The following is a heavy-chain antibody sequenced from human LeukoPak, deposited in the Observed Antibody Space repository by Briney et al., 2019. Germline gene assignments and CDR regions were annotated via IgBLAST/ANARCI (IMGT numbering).Heavy chain of an antibody. J-gene: IGHJ4*02. Sequence: GGSLRLSCAASGFTFSSYGMHWVRQAPGKGLEWVAVIPYDGSNKYYADSVKGRFTISRDNSKNTLYLQMNSLRAEDTAVYYCAKRGSGSYFFDYWGQGTLVTVSS. CDR3: AKRGSGSYFFDY. V-gene: IGHV3-30*18. D-gene: IGHD1-26*01. CDR1: GFTFSSYG. CDR2: IPYDGSNK.